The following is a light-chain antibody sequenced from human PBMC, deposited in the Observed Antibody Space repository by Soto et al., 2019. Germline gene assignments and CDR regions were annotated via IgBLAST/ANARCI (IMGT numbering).Light chain of an antibody. CDR2: AAS. CDR1: QSISSY. CDR3: QQSYSTPHT. V-gene: IGKV1-39*01. J-gene: IGKJ2*01. Sequence: DIQMTQSPSSLSASVGDRDTITCRASQSISSYLNWYQQKPGKAPKLLIYAASSLQGGVPSRFSGGGSGTDLTLTIGSLQREDFATYYGQQSYSTPHTFGQGTKLEIK.